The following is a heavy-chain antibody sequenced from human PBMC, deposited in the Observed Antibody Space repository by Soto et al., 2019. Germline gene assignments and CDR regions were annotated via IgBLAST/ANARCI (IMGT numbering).Heavy chain of an antibody. CDR3: ARDRYYDSSGYPENGMDV. Sequence: SLRLSCAASGFTFSSYWMSWVRQAPGKGLEWVANIKQDGSEKYYVDSVKGRFTISRDNAKNSLYLQMSSLRAEDTAVYYCARDRYYDSSGYPENGMDVWGQGTTVTVSS. V-gene: IGHV3-7*01. D-gene: IGHD3-22*01. J-gene: IGHJ6*02. CDR2: IKQDGSEK. CDR1: GFTFSSYW.